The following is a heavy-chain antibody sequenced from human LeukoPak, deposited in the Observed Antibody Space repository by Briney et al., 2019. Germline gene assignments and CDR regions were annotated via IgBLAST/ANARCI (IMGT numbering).Heavy chain of an antibody. CDR1: GGSFSGYY. CDR3: ARGFITMVRGVIISYYYYGMDV. CDR2: INHSGST. Sequence: SETLSLTCAVYGGSFSGYYWSWIRQPPGKGLEWIGEINHSGSTNYNPSLKSRVTISVDTSKNQFSLKLSSVTAADTAVYYCARGFITMVRGVIISYYYYGMDVWGQGTTVTVSS. V-gene: IGHV4-34*01. D-gene: IGHD3-10*01. J-gene: IGHJ6*02.